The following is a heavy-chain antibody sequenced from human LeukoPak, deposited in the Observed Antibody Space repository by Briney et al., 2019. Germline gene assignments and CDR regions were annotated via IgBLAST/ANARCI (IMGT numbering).Heavy chain of an antibody. D-gene: IGHD3-16*02. CDR1: GFTLSSYA. CDR2: ISGSGGST. CDR3: AKTGYVWGSYRSHADF. V-gene: IGHV3-23*01. J-gene: IGHJ4*02. Sequence: PGGSLRLSCAASGFTLSSYAMSWVRQAPGKGLEWVSAISGSGGSTYYADSVKGRFTIYRDNSKNTLYLQMNSLRAEDTAVYYCAKTGYVWGSYRSHADFWGQGTLVTVSS.